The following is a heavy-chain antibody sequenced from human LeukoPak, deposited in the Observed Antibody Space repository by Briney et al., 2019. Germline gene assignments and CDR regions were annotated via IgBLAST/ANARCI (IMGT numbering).Heavy chain of an antibody. J-gene: IGHJ4*02. CDR3: ARRDSGSPWDY. CDR1: GGSISSGSYY. CDR2: IYTSGST. Sequence: SQTLSLTCTVSGGSISSGSYYWSWIRQPAGKGLEWIGRIYTSGSTNYNPSLKSRVTISVDTSKNQFSLKLSSVTAADTAVYYCARRDSGSPWDYWGQGTLVTVSS. V-gene: IGHV4-61*02. D-gene: IGHD1-26*01.